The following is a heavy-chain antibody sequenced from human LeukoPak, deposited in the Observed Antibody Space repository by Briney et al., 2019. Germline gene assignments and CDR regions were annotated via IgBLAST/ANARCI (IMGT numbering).Heavy chain of an antibody. J-gene: IGHJ4*02. V-gene: IGHV4-34*01. D-gene: IGHD3-16*02. CDR3: ARGNSHYDYVWGSYRKSYYFDY. CDR2: INHSGST. CDR1: GGSFSGYY. Sequence: PSETLSLTCAVYGGSFSGYYWSWVRQPPGKGLEWIGEINHSGSTNYNPSLKSRVTISVDTSKNQFSLKLSSVTAADTAVYYCARGNSHYDYVWGSYRKSYYFDYWGQGILVTVSS.